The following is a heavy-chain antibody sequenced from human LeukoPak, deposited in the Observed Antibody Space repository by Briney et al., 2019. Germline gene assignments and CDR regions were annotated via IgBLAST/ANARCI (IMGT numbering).Heavy chain of an antibody. CDR3: AKADLDCSSTSCYTNFDY. V-gene: IGHV3-23*01. D-gene: IGHD2-2*01. CDR1: GFTFSSYA. Sequence: GGSLRLSCAASGFTFSSYAMSWVRQAPGKGLEWVSAISGSGGSTYYADSVKGRCTISRDNSKNTLYLQMNSLRAEDTAVYYCAKADLDCSSTSCYTNFDYWGQGTLVTVSS. J-gene: IGHJ4*02. CDR2: ISGSGGST.